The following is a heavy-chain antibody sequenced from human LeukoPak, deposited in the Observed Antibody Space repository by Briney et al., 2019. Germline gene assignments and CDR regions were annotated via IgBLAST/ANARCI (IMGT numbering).Heavy chain of an antibody. CDR1: GFRFYGYP. V-gene: IGHV3-9*01. J-gene: IGHJ6*03. CDR2: ISWNSGTI. Sequence: GGSQRLSCTASGFRFYGYPIHWPRQAPGKGREWVSGISWNSGTIAYADSVKGRFPISRDDAKNSLYLQMNSLRAEDTDLYYCAKDIAPAVFYYMDVWGKGTTVIVSS. CDR3: AKDIAPAVFYYMDV.